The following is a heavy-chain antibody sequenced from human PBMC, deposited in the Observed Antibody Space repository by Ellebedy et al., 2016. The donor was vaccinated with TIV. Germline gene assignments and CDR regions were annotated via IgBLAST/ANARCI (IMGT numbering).Heavy chain of an antibody. CDR3: ARLAAGYCGGDCYSPGF. J-gene: IGHJ4*02. Sequence: PGGSLRLSCKGSGYSFTSYWIGWVRQMPGKGLEWMGIIYPGDSVTRYSPSFQGQVTISADKSISTAYLQWSSLKASDTAKYFCARLAAGYCGGDCYSPGFWGQGTLVTVSS. D-gene: IGHD2-21*02. CDR1: GYSFTSYW. V-gene: IGHV5-51*01. CDR2: IYPGDSVT.